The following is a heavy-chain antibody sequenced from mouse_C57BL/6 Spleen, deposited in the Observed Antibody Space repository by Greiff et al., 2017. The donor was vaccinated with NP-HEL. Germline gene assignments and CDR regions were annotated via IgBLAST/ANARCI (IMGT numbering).Heavy chain of an antibody. Sequence: QVQLKQPGAELVKPGASVKLSCKASGYTFTSYWMHWVKQRPGQGLEWIGMIHPNSGSTNYNEKFKSKATLTVDKSSSTAYMQLSSLTSEDSAVYYCANIYYDYLFDYWGQGTTLTVSS. D-gene: IGHD2-4*01. CDR3: ANIYYDYLFDY. CDR2: IHPNSGST. J-gene: IGHJ2*01. V-gene: IGHV1-64*01. CDR1: GYTFTSYW.